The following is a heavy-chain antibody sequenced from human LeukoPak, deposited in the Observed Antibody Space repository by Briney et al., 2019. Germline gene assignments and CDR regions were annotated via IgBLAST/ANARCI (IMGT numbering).Heavy chain of an antibody. CDR1: GFTFSSYW. CDR3: ARYHTYYYDSSVHGIYYYYYYGMDV. V-gene: IGHV3-7*01. Sequence: PGGSLRLSCAASGFTFSSYWMSWVRQAPGKGLEWVANIKQDGSEKDYVDSVKGRFTISRDNAKNSLYLQMNSLRAEDTAVYYCARYHTYYYDSSVHGIYYYYYYGMDVWGQGTTVTVSS. J-gene: IGHJ6*02. D-gene: IGHD3-22*01. CDR2: IKQDGSEK.